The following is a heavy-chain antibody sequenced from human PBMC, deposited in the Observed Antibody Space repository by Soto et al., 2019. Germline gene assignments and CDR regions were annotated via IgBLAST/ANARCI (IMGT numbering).Heavy chain of an antibody. Sequence: QVQLVQPGAEVKKPGSSVKVSCKASGGTFSSYAISWVRQAPGQGLEWMGGIIPIFGTANYAQKFQGRVTITADESTSTDYMELSSLRSEDTAVYYCARLLHGYSPVFDYWGQGTLVTVSS. D-gene: IGHD5-18*01. CDR2: IIPIFGTA. J-gene: IGHJ4*02. V-gene: IGHV1-69*12. CDR1: GGTFSSYA. CDR3: ARLLHGYSPVFDY.